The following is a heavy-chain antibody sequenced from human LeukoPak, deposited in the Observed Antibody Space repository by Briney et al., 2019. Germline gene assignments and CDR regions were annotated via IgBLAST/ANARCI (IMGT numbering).Heavy chain of an antibody. CDR3: ASLDTAHPSGVH. CDR2: ISQDGSGK. D-gene: IGHD5-18*01. CDR1: GFTSGSYY. J-gene: IGHJ4*02. Sequence: TGGSLRLSCEASGFTSGSYYMSWVRQAPGEGLEWVACISQDGSGKYYLDSVKGRFAISRDNAKNSLYLQMDSLRDEDTAVYYCASLDTAHPSGVHWGQGTLVTVSS. V-gene: IGHV3-7*01.